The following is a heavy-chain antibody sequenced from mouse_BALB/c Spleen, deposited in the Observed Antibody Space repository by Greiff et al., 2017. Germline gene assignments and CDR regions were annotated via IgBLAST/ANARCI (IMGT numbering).Heavy chain of an antibody. CDR1: GYTFTSYY. CDR3: TRGGISFAY. J-gene: IGHJ3*01. Sequence: QVQLQQSGAELVKPGASVKLSCKASGYTFTSYYMYWVKQRPGQGLEWIGEFNPSNGGTNFNEKFKSKATLTVDKSSSTAYMQLSSLTSEDSAVYYCTRGGISFAYWGQGTLVTVSA. CDR2: FNPSNGGT. V-gene: IGHV1S81*02.